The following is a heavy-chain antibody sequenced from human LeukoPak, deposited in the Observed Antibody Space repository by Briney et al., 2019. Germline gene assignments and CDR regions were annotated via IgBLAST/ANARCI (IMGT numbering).Heavy chain of an antibody. CDR3: AREVLSMVRGVIPKEAWGWFDP. CDR1: GGSFSGYY. CDR2: INHSGST. V-gene: IGHV4-34*01. J-gene: IGHJ5*02. Sequence: SETLSLTCAVYGGSFSGYYWSWIRQPPGKGLEWIGEINHSGSTNYNPSLKSRGTISVDTSKNQFSLKLRSVTAADTAVYYCAREVLSMVRGVIPKEAWGWFDPWGQGTLVTVSS. D-gene: IGHD3-10*01.